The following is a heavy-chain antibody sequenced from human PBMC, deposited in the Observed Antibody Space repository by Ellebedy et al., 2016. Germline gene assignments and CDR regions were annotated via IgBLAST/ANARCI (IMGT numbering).Heavy chain of an antibody. CDR1: DFTFSAYY. CDR3: ARDLVTMALRFYYYGMDV. J-gene: IGHJ6*02. Sequence: GGSLRLSXLASDFTFSAYYMSWVRQAPGKGLEWVANINQDGSEKYYVDSVKGRFTISRDNAKNSLYLQMDSLRAEDTAVYYCARDLVTMALRFYYYGMDVWGQGTTVTVSS. CDR2: INQDGSEK. V-gene: IGHV3-7*01. D-gene: IGHD3-10*01.